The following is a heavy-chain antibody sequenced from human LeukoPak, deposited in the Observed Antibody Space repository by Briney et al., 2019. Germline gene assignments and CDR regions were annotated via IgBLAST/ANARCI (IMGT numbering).Heavy chain of an antibody. CDR2: INSDGSST. CDR1: GFTFSSYW. CDR3: ARDSDGSSFGY. V-gene: IGHV3-74*01. D-gene: IGHD6-6*01. J-gene: IGHJ4*02. Sequence: GGSLRLSCAASGFTFSSYWMHWVRQAPGRGLVWVSRINSDGSSTSYADSVKGRFTISRDNAKNTLYLQMNSLRAEDTAVYYCARDSDGSSFGYWGQGTLVTVSS.